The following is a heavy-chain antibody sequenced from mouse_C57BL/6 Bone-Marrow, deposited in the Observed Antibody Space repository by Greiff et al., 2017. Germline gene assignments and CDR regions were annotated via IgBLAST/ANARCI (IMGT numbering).Heavy chain of an antibody. J-gene: IGHJ3*01. CDR3: ASAFYGYDAGFAY. CDR1: GYTFTSYW. Sequence: QVQLQQPGAELVMPGASVKLSCKASGYTFTSYWMHWVKQRPGQGLEWIGEIDPSDSYTNYNQKFKGKSTLTVNKSSSTAYMQLSSLTSEASAVYYCASAFYGYDAGFAYWGQGTLVTVSA. D-gene: IGHD2-2*01. CDR2: IDPSDSYT. V-gene: IGHV1-69*01.